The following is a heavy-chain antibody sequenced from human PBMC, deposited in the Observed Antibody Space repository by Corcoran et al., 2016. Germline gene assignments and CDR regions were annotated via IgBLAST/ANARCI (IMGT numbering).Heavy chain of an antibody. V-gene: IGHV4-38-2*02. D-gene: IGHD3-22*01. CDR1: GYSISIGYY. J-gene: IGHJ3*01. CDR2: LFHSGST. CDR3: ARVDYYESSGYYSTNWFDP. Sequence: QVQLRESGPGLVKPSETLSLTCTVSGYSISIGYYWGWIRQPPGKGLEWIGSLFHSGSTIYNPSLKSRVTILVHTSKNQFSLRLSSVTAADTAVYYCARVDYYESSGYYSTNWFDPWGQGTMVTVSS.